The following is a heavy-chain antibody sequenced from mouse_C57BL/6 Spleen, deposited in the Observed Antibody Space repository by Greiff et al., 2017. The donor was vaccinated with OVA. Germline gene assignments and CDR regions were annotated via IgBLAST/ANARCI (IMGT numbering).Heavy chain of an antibody. Sequence: VQLQQSGAELVRPGSSVKLSCKASGYTFTSYWMHWVKQRPIQGLEWIGNIDPSDSETHYNQKFKDKATLTVDKSSSTAYMQLSSLTSEDSAVYYCARSRITTVVAGFDYWGKGTTLTVSS. CDR1: GYTFTSYW. D-gene: IGHD1-1*01. CDR2: IDPSDSET. CDR3: ARSRITTVVAGFDY. V-gene: IGHV1-52*01. J-gene: IGHJ2*01.